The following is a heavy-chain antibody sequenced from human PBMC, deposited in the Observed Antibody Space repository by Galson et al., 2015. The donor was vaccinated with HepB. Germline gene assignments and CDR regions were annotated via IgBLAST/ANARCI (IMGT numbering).Heavy chain of an antibody. Sequence: SLRLSCAVSGLTFSTYAIHWVRQAPGKGLEYVSGISSNGGNTNYADSVKGRFIISRDNSKNTLYLQMSSLRAEDTAVYYCVKLRCSSDGCHALYYYYVMDFWDQGTAVTVSS. V-gene: IGHV3-64D*06. CDR1: GLTFSTYA. CDR2: ISSNGGNT. D-gene: IGHD2-2*01. J-gene: IGHJ6*02. CDR3: VKLRCSSDGCHALYYYYVMDF.